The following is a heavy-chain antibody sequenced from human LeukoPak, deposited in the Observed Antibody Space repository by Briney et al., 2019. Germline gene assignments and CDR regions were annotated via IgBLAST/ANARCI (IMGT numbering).Heavy chain of an antibody. D-gene: IGHD3-22*01. CDR2: IYYSGST. CDR1: GGSISSSSYY. V-gene: IGHV4-31*03. CDR3: ARWREHWDYYDSSGYYPNFDY. J-gene: IGHJ4*02. Sequence: SSETLSLTCTVSGGSISSSSYYWSWIRQHPGKGLEWIGYIYYSGSTYYNPSLKSRVTISVDTSKNQFSLKLSSVTAADTAVYYCARWREHWDYYDSSGYYPNFDYWGQGTLVTVSS.